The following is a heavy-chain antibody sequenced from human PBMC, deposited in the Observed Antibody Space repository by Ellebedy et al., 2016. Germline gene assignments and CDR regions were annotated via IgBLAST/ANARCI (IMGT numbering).Heavy chain of an antibody. V-gene: IGHV1-24*01. J-gene: IGHJ4*02. CDR1: GYTLTELS. Sequence: ASVKVSCKVSGYTLTELSMHWVRQAPGKGLEWMGGFDPEDGETIYAQKFQGRVTMTEDTSTDTAYMELSSLRSEDTAVYYCATSQRIQLWFLFDYWGQGTLVTVSS. CDR2: FDPEDGET. CDR3: ATSQRIQLWFLFDY. D-gene: IGHD5-18*01.